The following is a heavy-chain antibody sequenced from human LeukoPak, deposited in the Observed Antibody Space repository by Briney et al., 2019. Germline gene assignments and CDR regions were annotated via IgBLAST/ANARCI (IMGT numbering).Heavy chain of an antibody. CDR3: ASAYSSSWQELDY. Sequence: ASVKVSCKASGYTFTSYDINWVRQATGQGLEWMGWMNPNSGNTGYAQKFQGRVTMTRNTSISTAYMELSSLRSEDTAVYYCASAYSSSWQELDYWGQGTLVTVSS. V-gene: IGHV1-8*01. J-gene: IGHJ4*02. CDR2: MNPNSGNT. CDR1: GYTFTSYD. D-gene: IGHD6-13*01.